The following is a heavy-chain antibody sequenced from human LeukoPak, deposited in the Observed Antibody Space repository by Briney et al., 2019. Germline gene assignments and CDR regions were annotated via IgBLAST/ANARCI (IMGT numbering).Heavy chain of an antibody. CDR2: IYYSGST. J-gene: IGHJ4*02. Sequence: PSETLSLTCTVSGGSISSYYWSWIRQPPGKGLEWIGYIYYSGSTNYNPSLKSRVTISVDTSKNQFSLKLSSVTAADTAVYYCARVYSSSSGVDYWGQGTLVTVSS. CDR1: GGSISSYY. CDR3: ARVYSSSSGVDY. D-gene: IGHD6-6*01. V-gene: IGHV4-59*01.